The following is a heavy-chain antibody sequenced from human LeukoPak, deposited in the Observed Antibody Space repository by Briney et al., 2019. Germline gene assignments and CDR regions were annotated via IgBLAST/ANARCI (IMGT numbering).Heavy chain of an antibody. CDR3: AKDHKFDYYDSSGYPPDGMDV. CDR1: GFTFSSYA. Sequence: GGSLRLSCAASGFTFSSYAMSWVRQAPGKGLEWVSAISGSGGSTYYADSVRGRFTISRDNSKNTLYLQMNSLRAEDTAVYYCAKDHKFDYYDSSGYPPDGMDVWGQGTTVTVSS. V-gene: IGHV3-23*01. D-gene: IGHD3-22*01. CDR2: ISGSGGST. J-gene: IGHJ6*02.